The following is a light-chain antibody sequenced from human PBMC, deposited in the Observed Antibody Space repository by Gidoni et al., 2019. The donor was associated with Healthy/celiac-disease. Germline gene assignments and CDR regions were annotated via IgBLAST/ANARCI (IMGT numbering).Light chain of an antibody. Sequence: DIQMTQSPSSLSASVGDRVTITCRASQSISSYLNWYQQKPGKAPKLLIYAASSLQRGVPSRFSGSGSGTDFTLTISSLQPEDFATYYCQQSYSTPRFTFGGGTKVEIK. CDR1: QSISSY. V-gene: IGKV1-39*01. J-gene: IGKJ4*01. CDR3: QQSYSTPRFT. CDR2: AAS.